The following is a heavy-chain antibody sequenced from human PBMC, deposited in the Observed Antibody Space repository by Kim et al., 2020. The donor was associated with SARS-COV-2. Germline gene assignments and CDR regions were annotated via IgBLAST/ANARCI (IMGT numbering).Heavy chain of an antibody. CDR1: GGSISSGGYY. CDR2: IYYSGST. D-gene: IGHD3-10*01. V-gene: IGHV4-31*03. J-gene: IGHJ4*02. CDR3: ARVSAGSGSYYDY. Sequence: SETLSLTCTVSGGSISSGGYYWSWIRQHPGKGLEWIGYIYYSGSTYYNPSLKSRVTISVDTSKNQFSLKLSSVTAADTAVYYCARVSAGSGSYYDYWGQGTLVTVSS.